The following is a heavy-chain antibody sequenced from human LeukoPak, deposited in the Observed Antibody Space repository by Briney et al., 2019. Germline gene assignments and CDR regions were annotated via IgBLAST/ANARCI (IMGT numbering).Heavy chain of an antibody. V-gene: IGHV1-69*04. CDR2: IIPILGIA. CDR3: ARDCGYSYGTWGYYYYYYGMDV. CDR1: GGTFSSYA. D-gene: IGHD5-18*01. J-gene: IGHJ6*02. Sequence: GASVKVSCKASGGTFSSYAISWVRQAPGQGLKWMGRIIPILGIANYAQKFQGRVTITADKSTSTAYMELSSLRSEDTAVYYCARDCGYSYGTWGYYYYYYGMDVWGQGTTVTVSS.